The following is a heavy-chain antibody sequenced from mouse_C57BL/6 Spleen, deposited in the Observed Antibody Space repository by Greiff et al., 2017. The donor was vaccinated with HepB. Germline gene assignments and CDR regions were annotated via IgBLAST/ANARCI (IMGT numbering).Heavy chain of an antibody. D-gene: IGHD2-3*01. Sequence: VQLQQSGPGLVQPSQSLSITCTVSGFSLTSYGVHWVRQSPGKGLEWLGVIWRGGSTDYNAAFMSRLSITKDNFKSHVFFKMNSLQADDTAIYSSAKDDSYYDYYAMDYWGHGASVTVSS. V-gene: IGHV2-5*01. J-gene: IGHJ4*01. CDR2: IWRGGST. CDR3: AKDDSYYDYYAMDY. CDR1: GFSLTSYG.